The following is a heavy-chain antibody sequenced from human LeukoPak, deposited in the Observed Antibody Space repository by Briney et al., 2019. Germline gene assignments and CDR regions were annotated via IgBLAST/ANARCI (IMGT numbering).Heavy chain of an antibody. Sequence: SVKVSCKASGGTFSSYAISWVRRAPGQGLEWMGRIIPIFGIANYAQKFQGRVTITADKSTSTAYMELSSLRSEDTAVYYCARDDGAAAGPSDYWGQGTLVTVSP. V-gene: IGHV1-69*04. J-gene: IGHJ4*02. CDR3: ARDDGAAAGPSDY. CDR2: IIPIFGIA. CDR1: GGTFSSYA. D-gene: IGHD6-13*01.